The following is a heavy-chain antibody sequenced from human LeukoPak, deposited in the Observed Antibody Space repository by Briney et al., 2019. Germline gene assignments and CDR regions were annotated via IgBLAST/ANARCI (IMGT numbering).Heavy chain of an antibody. D-gene: IGHD5-18*01. CDR2: ISSSSSYI. V-gene: IGHV3-21*01. J-gene: IGHJ6*02. CDR3: ARNLGYSYGLSYYGMDV. Sequence: PEGSLRLSCAASGFTFSSYSMNWVRQAPGKGLEWVSSISSSSSYIYYADSVKGRFTISRDNAKNSLYLQMNSLRAEDTAVYYCARNLGYSYGLSYYGMDVWGQGTTVTVSS. CDR1: GFTFSSYS.